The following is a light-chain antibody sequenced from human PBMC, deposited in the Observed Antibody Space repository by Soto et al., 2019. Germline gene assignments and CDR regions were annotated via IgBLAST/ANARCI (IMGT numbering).Light chain of an antibody. V-gene: IGLV2-8*01. CDR2: EVS. CDR1: SSDVGGYDY. J-gene: IGLJ2*01. Sequence: QSALTQPPSASGSPGQSVTISCTGTSSDVGGYDYVSWYQQHPGKAPKVMIYEVSKRPSGVPDRFSGSKSGNTASLTVSGLQAEDEADYYCSSFAGSNNFGVLFGGGTKVTVL. CDR3: SSFAGSNNFGVL.